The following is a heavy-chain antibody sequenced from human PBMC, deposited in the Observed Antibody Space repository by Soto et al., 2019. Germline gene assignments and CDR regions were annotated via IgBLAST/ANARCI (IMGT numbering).Heavy chain of an antibody. J-gene: IGHJ4*02. Sequence: QVQLVQSGAEVKKPGASVKVSCKASGYTFTSYDINWVRQATGQGLEWMGSMNPNSGNTGYAQKFQGRVTMTRNTSISTAYMELSSLRSEDTAVYYCARTPIYSYGQSSDYWGQGTLVTVSS. CDR3: ARTPIYSYGQSSDY. V-gene: IGHV1-8*01. CDR1: GYTFTSYD. D-gene: IGHD5-18*01. CDR2: MNPNSGNT.